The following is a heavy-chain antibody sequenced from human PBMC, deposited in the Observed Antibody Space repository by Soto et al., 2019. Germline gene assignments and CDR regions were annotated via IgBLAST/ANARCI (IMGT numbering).Heavy chain of an antibody. D-gene: IGHD3-22*01. CDR3: ARGPTYYYDSSGPLYNWFDP. V-gene: IGHV1-8*01. J-gene: IGHJ5*02. CDR2: MNPNSGNT. CDR1: GYTFTNYD. Sequence: QVQLVQSGAEVKKPGASVKVSCKASGYTFTNYDINWVRQATGQGLEWMGWMNPNSGNTGYAQKFQGRVTMTRNTSISTAYMELSSLRSEDTAVYYCARGPTYYYDSSGPLYNWFDPWGQGTLVTVSS.